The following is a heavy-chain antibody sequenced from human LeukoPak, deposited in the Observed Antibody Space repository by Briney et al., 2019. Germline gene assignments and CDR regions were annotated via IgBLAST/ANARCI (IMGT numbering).Heavy chain of an antibody. Sequence: GGSLRLSCSASGSNFNNYAMNWVRQAPGKGLEYVSAISSNGGSTYYADSVKGRCTISRDNSKNTLYLQMSSLRAEDTAVYYCARGGLTIAEATTSWYLDYWGQGTLVTVSS. V-gene: IGHV3-64D*08. J-gene: IGHJ4*02. D-gene: IGHD1-26*01. CDR3: ARGGLTIAEATTSWYLDY. CDR1: GSNFNNYA. CDR2: ISSNGGST.